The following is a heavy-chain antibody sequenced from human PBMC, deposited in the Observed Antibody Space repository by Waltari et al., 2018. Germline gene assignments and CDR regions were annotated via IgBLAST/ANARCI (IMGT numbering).Heavy chain of an antibody. CDR3: ARDHISTRPGFDS. CDR2: VNPNSGGT. V-gene: IGHV1-2*02. CDR1: GFTFTDYY. D-gene: IGHD6-6*01. J-gene: IGHJ4*02. Sequence: QVQLVQSGAEVKEPGASVKVSCKASGFTFTDYYIQWMRQAPGQGLEWMGWVNPNSGGTDYAQRFQGRVAMTRDTSISTAYMELSRLRSDDTAVYYCARDHISTRPGFDSWGQGTLVTVST.